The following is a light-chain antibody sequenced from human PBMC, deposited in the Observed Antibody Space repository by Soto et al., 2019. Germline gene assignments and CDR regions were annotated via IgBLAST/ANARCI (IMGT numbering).Light chain of an antibody. J-gene: IGKJ1*01. CDR2: GAS. Sequence: ETVMTQSPATLSVSPGERVTLSCRASEGVGSSLAWYQQKPGQAPRLLIYGASSRATGIPNRFSGSGSGTDFTLTISRLEPEDFAVYYCQQYGNSPQTFGQGTKVDIK. CDR1: EGVGSS. V-gene: IGKV3-20*01. CDR3: QQYGNSPQT.